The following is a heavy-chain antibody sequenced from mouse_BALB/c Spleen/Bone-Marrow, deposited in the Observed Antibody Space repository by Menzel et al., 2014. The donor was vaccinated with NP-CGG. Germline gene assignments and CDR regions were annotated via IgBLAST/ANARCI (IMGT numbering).Heavy chain of an antibody. V-gene: IGHV14-3*02. Sequence: DVQLVESGAELVKPGASVKLSCTASGFNIKDTYMHWVKQRPEQGLERIGRIDPANGNTKYDPKFQGKGTITADTTSNTAYLQLSSLTSEDTAVYYCASYRYGWFFDVWGAGSTVTVSS. J-gene: IGHJ1*01. CDR3: ASYRYGWFFDV. CDR1: GFNIKDTY. CDR2: IDPANGNT. D-gene: IGHD2-14*01.